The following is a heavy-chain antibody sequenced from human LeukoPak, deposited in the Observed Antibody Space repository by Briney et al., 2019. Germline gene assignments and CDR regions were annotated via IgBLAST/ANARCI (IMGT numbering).Heavy chain of an antibody. J-gene: IGHJ4*02. CDR2: IYYSGST. Sequence: SETLSLTCTVSGGSISSGDYYWSWTRQPPGKGLEWIGYIYYSGSTYYNPSLKSRVTISVDTSKNQFSLKLSSVTAADTAVYYCARDLLNEGNHLDYWGQGTLVTVSS. CDR3: ARDLLNEGNHLDY. D-gene: IGHD4-23*01. V-gene: IGHV4-30-4*01. CDR1: GGSISSGDYY.